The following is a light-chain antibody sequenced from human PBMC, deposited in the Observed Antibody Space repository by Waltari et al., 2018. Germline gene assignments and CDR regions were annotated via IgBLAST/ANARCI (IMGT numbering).Light chain of an antibody. V-gene: IGLV1-40*01. Sequence: QSVLTQPPSMSGAPGQKVTIPCTGGSSHFGAGYDVHWYQQFPGTAPKLLNFGSTNRPSGVPGRFSGSRSGTSASLAIAGLQSEDEAVYYCQSFDSSLSASVFGGGTKLTVL. CDR3: QSFDSSLSASV. CDR2: GST. J-gene: IGLJ3*02. CDR1: SSHFGAGYD.